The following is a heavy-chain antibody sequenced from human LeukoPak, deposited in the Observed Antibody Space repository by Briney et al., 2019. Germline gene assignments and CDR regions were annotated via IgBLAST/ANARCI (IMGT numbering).Heavy chain of an antibody. CDR2: ISSSSSYI. CDR3: ARGRWVRGVIIKPRAFDI. Sequence: GGSLRLSCAASGFAFKNAWMSWVRQAPGKGLEWVSSISSSSSYIYYADSVKGRFTISRDNAKNSLYLQMNSLRAEDRAVYYCARGRWVRGVIIKPRAFDIWGQGTMVTVSS. J-gene: IGHJ3*02. D-gene: IGHD3-10*01. CDR1: GFAFKNAW. V-gene: IGHV3-21*01.